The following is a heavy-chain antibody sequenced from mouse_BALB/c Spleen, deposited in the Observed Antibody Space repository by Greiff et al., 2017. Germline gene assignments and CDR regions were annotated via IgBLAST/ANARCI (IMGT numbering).Heavy chain of an antibody. V-gene: IGHV1S56*01. D-gene: IGHD2-4*01. Sequence: QVQLQQSGPELVKPGASVRISCKASGYTFTSYYIHWVKQRPGQGLEWIGWIYPGNVNTKYNEKFKGKATLTADKSSSTAYMQLSSLTSEDSAVYFCARYDDYEGENAMDYWGQGTSVTVSS. CDR1: GYTFTSYY. CDR2: IYPGNVNT. CDR3: ARYDDYEGENAMDY. J-gene: IGHJ4*01.